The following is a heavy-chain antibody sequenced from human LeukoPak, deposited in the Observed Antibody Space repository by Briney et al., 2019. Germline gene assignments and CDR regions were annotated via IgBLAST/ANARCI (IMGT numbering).Heavy chain of an antibody. V-gene: IGHV4-39*01. CDR2: VYSTGSTP. J-gene: IGHJ4*02. Sequence: PSETLSLTCTVSGGSISSSSNYWGWVRQPPGKGLERIGTVYSTGSTPYSTPSLKSRVTISVDTSKNQCSLKLSSVTAADTAVYYCARHEEEDGYNAKTIDYWGQGTLVTVSS. CDR1: GGSISSSSNY. D-gene: IGHD5-24*01. CDR3: ARHEEEDGYNAKTIDY.